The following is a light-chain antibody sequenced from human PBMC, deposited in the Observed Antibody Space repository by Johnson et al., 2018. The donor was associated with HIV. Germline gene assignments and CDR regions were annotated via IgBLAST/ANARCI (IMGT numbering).Light chain of an antibody. Sequence: QLVLTQPPSVSAAPGQKVTISCSGSSPNIGNNYVSWYQELPGTALKLLIYENNKRPSGIPDRFSGSKSGTSATLGITGLQTGAEADYYCGTWDSSLSAYVFGTETKVAAL. CDR2: ENN. CDR1: SPNIGNNY. CDR3: GTWDSSLSAYV. J-gene: IGLJ1*01. V-gene: IGLV1-51*02.